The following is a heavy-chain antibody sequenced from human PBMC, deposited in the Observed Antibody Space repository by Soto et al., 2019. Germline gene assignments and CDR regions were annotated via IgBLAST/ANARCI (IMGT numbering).Heavy chain of an antibody. D-gene: IGHD3-9*01. CDR1: GFPFSSYW. Sequence: DVQLVESGGDLVQRGGSLRFSCAASGFPFSSYWMHWVRHTPGRGLDWVARISGDGVTTYYADSVTGRFTVSRDNAKNTLSLQISGLRAEDTAVYYCAREYYGLLTGYYTDYWGQGTLVSVSS. J-gene: IGHJ4*02. CDR2: ISGDGVTT. CDR3: AREYYGLLTGYYTDY. V-gene: IGHV3-74*01.